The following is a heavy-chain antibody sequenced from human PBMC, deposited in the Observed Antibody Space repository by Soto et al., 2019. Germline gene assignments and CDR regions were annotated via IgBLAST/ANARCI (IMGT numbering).Heavy chain of an antibody. V-gene: IGHV3-21*01. CDR1: GFTFSGYT. J-gene: IGHJ6*02. CDR2: ITSSSTDI. D-gene: IGHD3-22*01. CDR3: VRDTGFYDDAGQKYYYGMEV. Sequence: QLVESGGGLVKPGGSLRLSCAASGFTFSGYTMNWVRLAPGTGLEWVSSITSSSTDIYYADSVKGRFTISRDNAETSVFLQMNSLRAEDTAVYYCVRDTGFYDDAGQKYYYGMEVWGQGTTVTVS.